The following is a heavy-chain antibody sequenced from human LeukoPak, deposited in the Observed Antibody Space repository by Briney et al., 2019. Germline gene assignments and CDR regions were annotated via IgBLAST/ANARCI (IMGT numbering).Heavy chain of an antibody. CDR2: IYYSGST. CDR3: AGTDSSSWYQNWFDP. V-gene: IGHV4-59*01. D-gene: IGHD6-13*01. J-gene: IGHJ5*02. Sequence: PSETLSLTCTVSGGSISSYYWSWIRQPAGKGLEWIGYIYYSGSTNYNPSLKSRVTISVDTSKNQFSLKLSSVTAADTAVYYCAGTDSSSWYQNWFDPWGQGTLVTVSS. CDR1: GGSISSYY.